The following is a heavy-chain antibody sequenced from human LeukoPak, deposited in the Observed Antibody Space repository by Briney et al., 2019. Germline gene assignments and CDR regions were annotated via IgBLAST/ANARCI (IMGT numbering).Heavy chain of an antibody. CDR2: IIHIFGTA. Sequence: GASVKVSCKASGGTFSSYAISWVRQAPGQGLEWMGGIIHIFGTANYAQKFQGRVTITADKSTSTAYMELSSLRSEDTAVYYCARDLGWYDRSKLISDDKDHDAFDIWGQGTMVTVSS. J-gene: IGHJ3*02. V-gene: IGHV1-69*06. D-gene: IGHD3-22*01. CDR3: ARDLGWYDRSKLISDDKDHDAFDI. CDR1: GGTFSSYA.